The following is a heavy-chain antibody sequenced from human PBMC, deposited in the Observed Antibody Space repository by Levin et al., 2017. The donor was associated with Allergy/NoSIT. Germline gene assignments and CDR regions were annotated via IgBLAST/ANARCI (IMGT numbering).Heavy chain of an antibody. Sequence: PGGSLRLSCAASGFTFSSYSMNWVRQAPGKGLEWVSYISSSSSTIYYADSVKGRFTISRDNAKNSLYLQMNSLRAEETAVYYCALGSNTAMVDYWGQGTLVTVSS. J-gene: IGHJ4*02. V-gene: IGHV3-48*01. CDR3: ALGSNTAMVDY. CDR1: GFTFSSYS. D-gene: IGHD5-18*01. CDR2: ISSSSSTI.